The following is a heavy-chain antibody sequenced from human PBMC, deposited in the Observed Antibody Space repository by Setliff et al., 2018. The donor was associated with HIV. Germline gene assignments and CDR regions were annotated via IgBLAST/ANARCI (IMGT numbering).Heavy chain of an antibody. CDR1: GGSLSGFY. Sequence: SETLSLTCAVYGGSLSGFYWTFIRQSPGKGLEWIGEINHSGSTAYNPSLKSRVTISVDTSKNQFSLKLNSVTAADTAVYYCTVYNTGSSKDHYWGQGTPVTVSS. J-gene: IGHJ4*02. D-gene: IGHD2-8*02. CDR2: INHSGST. CDR3: TVYNTGSSKDHY. V-gene: IGHV4-34*01.